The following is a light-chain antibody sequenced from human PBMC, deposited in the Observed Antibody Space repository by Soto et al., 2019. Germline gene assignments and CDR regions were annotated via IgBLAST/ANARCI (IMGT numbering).Light chain of an antibody. CDR2: EGS. J-gene: IGLJ1*01. Sequence: QSVLTQPASVSGSPGQSITISCTGTSSDIGNYNLVSWYQQHPGKAPKLMIYEGSKRPSGVSNRFSGSKSGNTASLTISGLQAEDEADYYCCSYAGSSTPYVFGTGTKLTV. CDR1: SSDIGNYNL. CDR3: CSYAGSSTPYV. V-gene: IGLV2-23*01.